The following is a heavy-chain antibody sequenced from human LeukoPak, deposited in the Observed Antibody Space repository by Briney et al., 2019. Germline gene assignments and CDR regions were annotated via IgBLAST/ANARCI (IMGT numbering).Heavy chain of an antibody. J-gene: IGHJ4*02. V-gene: IGHV3-49*04. CDR2: IRSKVYGGTT. D-gene: IGHD5-12*01. CDR3: TRVWGGYDLFDY. CDR1: GFTFGVYA. Sequence: PGRSLRLSCTASGFTFGVYAMSWVRQAPGRGREWVGFIRSKVYGGTTEYAASVKGRFTISRDDSKSIAYLQMNSLKTEDTAVYYCTRVWGGYDLFDYWGQGTLVTVSS.